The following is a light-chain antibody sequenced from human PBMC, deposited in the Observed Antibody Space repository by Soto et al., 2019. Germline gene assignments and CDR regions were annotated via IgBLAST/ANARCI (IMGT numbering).Light chain of an antibody. CDR2: DVT. CDR3: ASYTTSSTYV. V-gene: IGLV2-14*03. J-gene: IGLJ1*01. Sequence: QSVRTQPASVSGSPGQSIAISCTGTSSDVGGFNYVSWYQQHPGKAPKLLIYDVTSRPSGVSDRFSGSKSANTASLTISGLQAEDEADYYCASYTTSSTYVFGTGTKVTVL. CDR1: SSDVGGFNY.